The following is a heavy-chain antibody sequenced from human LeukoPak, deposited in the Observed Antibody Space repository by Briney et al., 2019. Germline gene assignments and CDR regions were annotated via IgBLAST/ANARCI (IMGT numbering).Heavy chain of an antibody. Sequence: GGSLRLSCAASGFTFSNAWMSWVRQAPGKGLDWVGLIKSKSDGGTTHYAAPVKGRFTISRDDSKNTLYLQMNSLKTEDTAVYYCTAGRYSAVGDDWGKGTTVTVSS. CDR2: IKSKSDGGTT. CDR3: TAGRYSAVGDD. V-gene: IGHV3-15*01. CDR1: GFTFSNAW. J-gene: IGHJ6*04. D-gene: IGHD6-19*01.